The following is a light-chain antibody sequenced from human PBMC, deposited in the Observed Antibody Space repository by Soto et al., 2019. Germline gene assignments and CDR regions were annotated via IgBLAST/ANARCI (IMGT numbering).Light chain of an antibody. CDR1: QGISSY. Sequence: IQLTQSPSSLSASVGDRVTITCRASQGISSYLAWYQQKPGKAPKLLIYAASTLQSGVPSRFSGSGSGTDFTLTISSLQPEDFATYSCQQLNSYPRTFGPGNKVDI. CDR3: QQLNSYPRT. J-gene: IGKJ3*01. CDR2: AAS. V-gene: IGKV1-9*01.